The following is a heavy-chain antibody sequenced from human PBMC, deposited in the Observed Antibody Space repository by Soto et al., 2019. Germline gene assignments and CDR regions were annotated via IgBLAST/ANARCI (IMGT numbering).Heavy chain of an antibody. D-gene: IGHD3-10*01. Sequence: SETLSLTCAVYGGSFSGYYWSWIRQPPGKGLEWIGEINHSGSTNYNPSLKSRVTISVDTSKNQFSLKLSSVTAADTAVYYCARGGRFGELLYYTHVSYYGMDVWGQGTTVTVSS. J-gene: IGHJ6*02. CDR3: ARGGRFGELLYYTHVSYYGMDV. V-gene: IGHV4-34*01. CDR2: INHSGST. CDR1: GGSFSGYY.